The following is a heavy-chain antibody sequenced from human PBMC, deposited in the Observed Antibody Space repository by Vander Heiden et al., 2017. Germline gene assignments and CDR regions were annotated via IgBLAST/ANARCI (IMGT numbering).Heavy chain of an antibody. V-gene: IGHV3-23*01. J-gene: IGHJ4*02. D-gene: IGHD6-19*01. CDR3: ARSPISVTGFFDS. CDR1: GFNFNNYA. CDR2: ISRSGATT. Sequence: EVQLLQSGGDLVQHGGALTLSCAASGFNFNNYALSWVRQAPGKGLEWVSTISRSGATTYYSDSVKGRFTVSRNNSKNSLYLRMNTVRAEDTALYYCARSPISVTGFFDSWGQGTLVTVSS.